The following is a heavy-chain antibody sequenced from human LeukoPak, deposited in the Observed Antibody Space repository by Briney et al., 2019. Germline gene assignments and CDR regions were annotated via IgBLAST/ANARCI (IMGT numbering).Heavy chain of an antibody. V-gene: IGHV4-34*01. CDR3: ARVGTY. Sequence: NSSETLSLTCAVYGGSFSGYYWSWIRQPPGKGLEWIGEINHSGSTNYNPSLKSRVTISVDTSKNQFSLKLSSVTAADTAVYYRARVGTYWGQGTLVTVSS. J-gene: IGHJ4*02. CDR2: INHSGST. D-gene: IGHD1-1*01. CDR1: GGSFSGYY.